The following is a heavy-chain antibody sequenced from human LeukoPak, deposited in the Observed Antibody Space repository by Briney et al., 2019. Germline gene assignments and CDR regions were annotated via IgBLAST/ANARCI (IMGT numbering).Heavy chain of an antibody. V-gene: IGHV3-7*01. CDR3: ARDKSPYYYYGMDV. Sequence: GGSLRLSCAASGFTFSSYWMSWVRQAPGKGLEWVANIKQDGSEKYYVDSVKGRFTISRDNAKNSLYLQMNSLRAEDTAVYYCARDKSPYYYYGMDVWGQGTTVTVSS. J-gene: IGHJ6*02. CDR2: IKQDGSEK. CDR1: GFTFSSYW.